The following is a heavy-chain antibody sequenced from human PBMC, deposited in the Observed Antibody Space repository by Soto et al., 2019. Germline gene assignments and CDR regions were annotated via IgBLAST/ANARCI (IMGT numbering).Heavy chain of an antibody. CDR2: ISGSGGST. J-gene: IGHJ4*02. Sequence: EVQLLESGGGLVQPGGSLRLSCAASGFTFSSYAMSWVRQAPGKGLEWVSAISGSGGSTYYADSVKGRFTISRDNSKNRLYLQMNSLRAEDTAVYYCAKGLGSVLWFGEAGDWGQGTLVTVSS. V-gene: IGHV3-23*01. CDR3: AKGLGSVLWFGEAGD. CDR1: GFTFSSYA. D-gene: IGHD3-10*01.